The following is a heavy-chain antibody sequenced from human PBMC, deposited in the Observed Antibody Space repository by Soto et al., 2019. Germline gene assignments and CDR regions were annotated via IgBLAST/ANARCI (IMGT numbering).Heavy chain of an antibody. Sequence: QVPLVQSGAEVKKPGASVKVSCKASGYTFTSYGISWVRQAPGQGLEWMGWISAYNGNTNYAQKLQGRVTMTTDTSTSTAYMELRSLRSDDTAVYYCARVVVAATHSGAYYYYYMDVWGKGTTVTVSS. D-gene: IGHD2-15*01. J-gene: IGHJ6*03. CDR1: GYTFTSYG. CDR3: ARVVVAATHSGAYYYYYMDV. CDR2: ISAYNGNT. V-gene: IGHV1-18*01.